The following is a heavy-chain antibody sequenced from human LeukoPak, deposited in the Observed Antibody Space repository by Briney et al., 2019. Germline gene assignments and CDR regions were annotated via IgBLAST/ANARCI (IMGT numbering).Heavy chain of an antibody. CDR2: IYYSGST. CDR3: ARRGPYSPNDY. V-gene: IGHV4-39*07. CDR1: GGSISSSSYY. J-gene: IGHJ4*02. Sequence: SETLSLTCTVSGGSISSSSYYWGWIRQPPGKGLEWIGSIYYSGSTYYNPSLKSRVTISVDTSRNQFSLKLSSVTAADTAVYYCARRGPYSPNDYWGQGTLVTVSS. D-gene: IGHD6-13*01.